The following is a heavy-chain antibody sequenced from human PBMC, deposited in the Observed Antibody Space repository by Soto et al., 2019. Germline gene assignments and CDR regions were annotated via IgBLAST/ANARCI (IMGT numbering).Heavy chain of an antibody. J-gene: IGHJ4*02. CDR2: INHSGST. CDR3: ARGGKLAGIDY. CDR1: GGSFSGYY. D-gene: IGHD2-15*01. Sequence: SETLSLTCAVYGGSFSGYYWSWIRQPPGKGLEWIGEINHSGSTNYNPSLKSRVTITVDTSKNQFSLKLSSVTAVDTAVYYCARGGKLAGIDYWGQGTLVTVSS. V-gene: IGHV4-34*01.